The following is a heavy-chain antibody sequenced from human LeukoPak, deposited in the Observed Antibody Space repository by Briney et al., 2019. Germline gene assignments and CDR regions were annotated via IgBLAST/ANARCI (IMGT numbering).Heavy chain of an antibody. Sequence: KPSETLSLTCTVSGGSISSGSYYWSWIRQPAGKGLEWIGYIYYSGSTNYNPSLKSRVTISVDTSKNQFSLKLSSVTAADTAVYYCARGAGFGELLGNYYMDVWGKGTTVTVSS. CDR3: ARGAGFGELLGNYYMDV. V-gene: IGHV4-61*10. CDR2: IYYSGST. J-gene: IGHJ6*03. D-gene: IGHD3-10*01. CDR1: GGSISSGSYY.